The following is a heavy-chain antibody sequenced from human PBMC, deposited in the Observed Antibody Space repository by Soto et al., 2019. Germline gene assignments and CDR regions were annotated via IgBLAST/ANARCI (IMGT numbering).Heavy chain of an antibody. D-gene: IGHD6-13*01. J-gene: IGHJ5*02. CDR2: IYYSGST. V-gene: IGHV4-31*03. CDR3: AREVRRAAAGTSSFDP. Sequence: PLSLTCTVSCGSISSGGYYWSWIRQHPGKGLEWIGYIYYSGSTYYNPSLKSRVTISVDTSKNQFSLKLSSVTAADTAVYYCAREVRRAAAGTSSFDPWGQGTLVTVSS. CDR1: CGSISSGGYY.